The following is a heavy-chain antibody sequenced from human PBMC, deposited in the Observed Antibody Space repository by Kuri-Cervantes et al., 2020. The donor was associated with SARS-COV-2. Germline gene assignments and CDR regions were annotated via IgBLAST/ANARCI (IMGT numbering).Heavy chain of an antibody. CDR1: GFTFSSYA. CDR3: ARDPAAGLYYCYMDV. V-gene: IGHV3-7*01. J-gene: IGHJ6*03. CDR2: IKQDGSEK. Sequence: GESLKISCAASGFTFSSYAMSWVRQAPGKGLEWVANIKQDGSEKYYVDSVKGRFTISRDNAKNSLYLQINSLRAEDTAVYYCARDPAAGLYYCYMDVWGKGTTVTVSS. D-gene: IGHD6-13*01.